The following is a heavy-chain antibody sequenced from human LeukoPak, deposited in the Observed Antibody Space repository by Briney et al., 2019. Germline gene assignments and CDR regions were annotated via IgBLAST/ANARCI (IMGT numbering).Heavy chain of an antibody. CDR1: GFTFSSYP. Sequence: GGSLRLSCAASGFTFSSYPMRWVRQAPGKGLEWVSSISASGGDTYYADSVKGRFSISRDNSKSTVYLEMNSLRAEDTAVYYCENKPNRDSFENWGQGTLVTVSS. D-gene: IGHD1-14*01. CDR3: ENKPNRDSFEN. CDR2: ISASGGDT. V-gene: IGHV3-23*01. J-gene: IGHJ4*02.